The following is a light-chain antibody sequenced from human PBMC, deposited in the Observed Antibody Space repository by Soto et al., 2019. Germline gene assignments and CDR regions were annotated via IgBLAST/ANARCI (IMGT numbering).Light chain of an antibody. CDR3: QQYYSSPDS. CDR2: WAS. CDR1: QSVLYSSNNRNY. J-gene: IGKJ1*01. V-gene: IGKV4-1*01. Sequence: IVMTQSPASLAVSLGERATINCKSSQSVLYSSNNRNYLAWYQQKSGQPPKLLIYWASTRESGVPDRFSGSGSGTDFTLTISRLQAEDVAVYYCQQYYSSPDSFRQGTEVEIK.